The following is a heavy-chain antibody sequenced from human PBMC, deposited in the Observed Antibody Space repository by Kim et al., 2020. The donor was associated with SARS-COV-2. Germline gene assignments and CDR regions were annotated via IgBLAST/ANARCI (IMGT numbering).Heavy chain of an antibody. D-gene: IGHD1-20*01. V-gene: IGHV3-33*01. Sequence: YYGDSVKGRFTISRDNSKNTLYLQMNSLRVEDMAIYYCTRDGSGLRYFDYWGQGTLVTVSS. CDR3: TRDGSGLRYFDY. J-gene: IGHJ4*02.